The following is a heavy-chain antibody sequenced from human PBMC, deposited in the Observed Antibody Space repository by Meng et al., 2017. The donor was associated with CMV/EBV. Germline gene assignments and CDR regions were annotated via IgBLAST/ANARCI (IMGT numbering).Heavy chain of an antibody. CDR3: ARVTSRVAGAFDY. CDR2: IYYSGGS. Sequence: VVLRDAGPGLMKHQHTLSPPCTVFGGSISSGDYYCSWIRQPPGKGLEWIGYIYYSGGSYYNPSLKSRVTISVDTSKNQFSLKLSSVTAADTAVYYCARVTSRVAGAFDYWGQGTLVTVSS. V-gene: IGHV4-30-4*08. J-gene: IGHJ4*02. D-gene: IGHD1-14*01. CDR1: GGSISSGDYY.